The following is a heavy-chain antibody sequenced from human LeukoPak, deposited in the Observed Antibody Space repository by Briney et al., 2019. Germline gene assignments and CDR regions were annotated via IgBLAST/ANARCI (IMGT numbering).Heavy chain of an antibody. CDR2: ITGSGGRT. V-gene: IGHV3-23*01. J-gene: IGHJ4*02. CDR1: GFTFSNYA. D-gene: IGHD2-15*01. Sequence: GGSLRLSCAASGFTFSNYAMTWVRQAPGKGLEWVSAITGSGGRTYYADSVKGRFTISRDNSKNTLYVQMNSLRAEDTAEYYCAKGSRFCSGEICYYYLDYWGQGTLVTVSS. CDR3: AKGSRFCSGEICYYYLDY.